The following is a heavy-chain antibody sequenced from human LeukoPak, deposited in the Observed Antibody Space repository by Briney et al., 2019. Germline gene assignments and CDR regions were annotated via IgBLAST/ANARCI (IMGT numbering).Heavy chain of an antibody. Sequence: GGSLRLSCAAYGFTFSSYWMSWVRQAPGRGLEWVANIKQDGSEKYYVDSVKGRFTISRDNAKNSLYLQMNSLRAEDTAVYYCARDLRITISWGQGTLVTVSS. V-gene: IGHV3-7*01. CDR3: ARDLRITIS. CDR1: GFTFSSYW. D-gene: IGHD3-9*01. CDR2: IKQDGSEK. J-gene: IGHJ5*02.